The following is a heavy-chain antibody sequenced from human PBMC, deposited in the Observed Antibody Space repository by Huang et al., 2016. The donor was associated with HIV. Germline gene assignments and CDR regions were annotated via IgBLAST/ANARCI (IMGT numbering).Heavy chain of an antibody. J-gene: IGHJ6*02. Sequence: QVQLQQWGAGLLKPSETLSLTCAVYGGSFSGYFWSWIRQPPGKGLEWSGEINHSGSTNYNPSLKSRVTISVDTSKNQFSLRLSSVTAADTAVYYCARGAARYFDRGGTRYYGMDVWGQGTTVTVSS. CDR1: GGSFSGYF. CDR2: INHSGST. CDR3: ARGAARYFDRGGTRYYGMDV. D-gene: IGHD3-9*01. V-gene: IGHV4-34*01.